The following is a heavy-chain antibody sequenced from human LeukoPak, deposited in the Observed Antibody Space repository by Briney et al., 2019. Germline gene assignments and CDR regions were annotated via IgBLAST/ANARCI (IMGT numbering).Heavy chain of an antibody. CDR1: GFTFSSNA. D-gene: IGHD6-13*01. V-gene: IGHV3-23*01. J-gene: IGHJ3*02. CDR3: ARIAAAYDAFDI. CDR2: ISGSGGST. Sequence: GGSLRLSCAASGFTFSSNAMSWVRQAPGKGLEWVSDISGSGGSTYYADPVKGRFTISRDNSKNTLYLQMNSLRAEDAAVYYCARIAAAYDAFDIWGQGTMVTVSS.